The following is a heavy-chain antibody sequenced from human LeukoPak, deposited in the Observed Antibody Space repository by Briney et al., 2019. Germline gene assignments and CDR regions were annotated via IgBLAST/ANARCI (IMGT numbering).Heavy chain of an antibody. V-gene: IGHV4-59*01. Sequence: SETLSLTCTVSGGSISSYYWSWIRQPPGKGLEWIGYIYYSGSTNYNPSLKSRVTISVDTSKNQFSLKLSSVTAADTAVYYCARGTPYDSSGNFDYWGQGTLVTVSS. CDR2: IYYSGST. CDR1: GGSISSYY. CDR3: ARGTPYDSSGNFDY. D-gene: IGHD3-22*01. J-gene: IGHJ4*02.